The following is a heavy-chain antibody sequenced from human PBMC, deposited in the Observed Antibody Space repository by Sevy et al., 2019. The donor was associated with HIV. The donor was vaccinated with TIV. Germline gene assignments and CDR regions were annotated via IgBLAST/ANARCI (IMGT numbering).Heavy chain of an antibody. CDR3: AGDRRNSDSSGWYRGKELPRKFDY. J-gene: IGHJ4*02. Sequence: SETLSLTCTVSGGSISSYYWSWIRQPPGKGLEWIGYIYYSGSTNYNPSLKSRVTISVDTTKNQFSLKLSYVTAADPAVDDCAGDRRNSDSSGWYRGKELPRKFDYWGQGTLVTVSS. D-gene: IGHD6-19*01. CDR1: GGSISSYY. V-gene: IGHV4-59*01. CDR2: IYYSGST.